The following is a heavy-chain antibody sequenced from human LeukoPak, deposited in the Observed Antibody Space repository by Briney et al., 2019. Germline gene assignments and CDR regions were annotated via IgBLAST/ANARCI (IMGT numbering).Heavy chain of an antibody. CDR1: GYSISSGYY. J-gene: IGHJ2*01. CDR3: ARSIDDYGDYVGWYFDL. D-gene: IGHD4-17*01. CDR2: IYHSGST. V-gene: IGHV4-38-2*02. Sequence: SETLSLTCTVSGYSISSGYYWGWIRQPPGKGLEWIGSIYHSGSTYYNPSLKSRVTISVDTPKNQFSLKLSSVTAADTAVYYCARSIDDYGDYVGWYFDLWGRGTLVTVSS.